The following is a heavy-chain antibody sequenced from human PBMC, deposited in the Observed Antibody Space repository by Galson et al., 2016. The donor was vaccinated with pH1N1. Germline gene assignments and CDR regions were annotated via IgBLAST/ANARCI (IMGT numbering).Heavy chain of an antibody. D-gene: IGHD5-12*01. J-gene: IGHJ4*02. CDR3: ARSIGNIGAH. CDR1: GFSLSSFW. Sequence: LRLSCAASGFSLSSFWMTWVRQAPEKGLEWVANINEDGSKIYYVDSVKGRFTISRDNAKNSLYPQMNSLRAEDTAVYYCARSIGNIGAHWGQGTLVTVSS. V-gene: IGHV3-7*01. CDR2: INEDGSKI.